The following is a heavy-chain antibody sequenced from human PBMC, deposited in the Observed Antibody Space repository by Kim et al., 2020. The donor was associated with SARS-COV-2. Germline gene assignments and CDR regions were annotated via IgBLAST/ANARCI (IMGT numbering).Heavy chain of an antibody. V-gene: IGHV3-11*01. J-gene: IGHJ3*02. D-gene: IGHD2-15*01. CDR1: RVIFGDYY. CDR2: TSHTGNYM. CDR3: ARGALIPDYGGSGDAFDI. Sequence: GGSLRLSCAGSRVIFGDYYMSWIRQAPGKGLEWVSSTSHTGNYMYYADSVKGRFTISIDKAKNSLYLQINSLRAEDTAIYYCARGALIPDYGGSGDAFDIWGQGTMVTVSS.